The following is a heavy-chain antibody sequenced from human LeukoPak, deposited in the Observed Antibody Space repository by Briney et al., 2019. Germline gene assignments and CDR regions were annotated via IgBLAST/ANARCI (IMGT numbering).Heavy chain of an antibody. V-gene: IGHV4-38-2*02. CDR2: IHHNGKN. CDR3: ARSSNCSGGSCYYYYMDV. Sequence: SETLSLTCIVSGYSISSNYYWGWIRQPPGKGLEWIGSIHHNGKNYYNPSLKSRVTISIDTSKNQFSLKVPSVTAAETAVYYCARSSNCSGGSCYYYYMDVWGKGTTVTVSS. D-gene: IGHD2-15*01. CDR1: GYSISSNYY. J-gene: IGHJ6*03.